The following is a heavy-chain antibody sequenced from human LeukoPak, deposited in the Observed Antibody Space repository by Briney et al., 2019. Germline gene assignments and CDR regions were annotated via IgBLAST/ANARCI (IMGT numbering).Heavy chain of an antibody. CDR1: GFTFSSYD. CDR3: ASSVPNVYYRGYDSCYYYYGMDV. J-gene: IGHJ6*02. V-gene: IGHV3-64*01. CDR2: ISSNGGST. D-gene: IGHD5-12*01. Sequence: PGGSLRLSCAASGFTFSSYDMHWVRQAPGKGLEYVSAISSNGGSTYYANSVKGRFTISRDNSKNTLYLQMSSLRAEDMAVYYCASSVPNVYYRGYDSCYYYYGMDVWGQGTTVTVSS.